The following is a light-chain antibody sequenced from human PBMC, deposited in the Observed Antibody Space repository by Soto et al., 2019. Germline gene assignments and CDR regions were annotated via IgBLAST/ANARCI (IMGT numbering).Light chain of an antibody. V-gene: IGLV4-69*01. CDR3: QTWGTGILV. CDR1: SGHSSFA. J-gene: IGLJ2*01. Sequence: QSVLTQSPSASASLGASVKLTCTLSSGHSSFAIAWHQQQPEKGPRYLMRLNSDGSHNKGDGIPDRFSGSSSGAERYLTISSLQSEDEADYYCQTWGTGILVFGGRTKVTVL. CDR2: LNSDGSH.